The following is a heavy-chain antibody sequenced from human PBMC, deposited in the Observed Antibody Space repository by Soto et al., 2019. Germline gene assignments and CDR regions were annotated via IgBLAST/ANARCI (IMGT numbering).Heavy chain of an antibody. Sequence: EVQLVESGGGLVKPGGSLRLSCAASGFTFSNAWMSWVRQAPGKGLEWVGRIKSKTVGGTTDYAAPVKGRFTISRDDSKNTLYLQMNSLKTEDTAVYYCTTEGEMATLDWGQGTLVTVSS. D-gene: IGHD5-12*01. J-gene: IGHJ4*02. CDR1: GFTFSNAW. CDR3: TTEGEMATLD. CDR2: IKSKTVGGTT. V-gene: IGHV3-15*01.